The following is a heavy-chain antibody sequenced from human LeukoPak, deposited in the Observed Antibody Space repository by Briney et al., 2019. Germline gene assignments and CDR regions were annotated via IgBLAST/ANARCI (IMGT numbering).Heavy chain of an antibody. CDR1: GFSVSSNY. V-gene: IGHV3-53*01. J-gene: IGHJ4*02. CDR2: IYSGETT. CDR3: ARDLQQQAY. D-gene: IGHD6-13*01. Sequence: GGSLRLSCAASGFSVSSNYMSWVRQASGKGLEWVSVIYSGETTYYADSVKGRFTISRDNSKNTLYLQLNSLRAEDTAMYYCARDLQQQAYWGQGTLVTVSS.